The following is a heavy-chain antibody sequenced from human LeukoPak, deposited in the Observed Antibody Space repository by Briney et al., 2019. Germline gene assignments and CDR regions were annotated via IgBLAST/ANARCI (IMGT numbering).Heavy chain of an antibody. CDR1: GFTFSSYW. J-gene: IGHJ4*02. CDR3: ARVQPLEWLTHSFDY. CDR2: IKKDGSEK. V-gene: IGHV3-7*01. D-gene: IGHD3-3*01. Sequence: PGGSLSLTCAASGFTFSSYWLSWVRQAPGKGLEWVANIKKDGSEKYYVDSVKGRFTISRDNAKNSLYMQMNSLRAEDTAVYYCARVQPLEWLTHSFDYWGQGTLVTVSS.